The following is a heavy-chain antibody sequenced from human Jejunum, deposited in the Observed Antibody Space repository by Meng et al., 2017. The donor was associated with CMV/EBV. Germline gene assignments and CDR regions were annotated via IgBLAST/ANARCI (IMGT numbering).Heavy chain of an antibody. CDR1: YG. CDR2: LSAYNGDT. Sequence: YGFTWLLQAPGQCLGWMGWLSAYNGDTNYAQKFQGRVTMTTDTSTCTAYMELRSLRSDDTAVYYCARDRGRRIYCSSTSCYGMDVWGQGTTVTVSS. CDR3: ARDRGRRIYCSSTSCYGMDV. D-gene: IGHD2-2*01. J-gene: IGHJ6*02. V-gene: IGHV1-18*01.